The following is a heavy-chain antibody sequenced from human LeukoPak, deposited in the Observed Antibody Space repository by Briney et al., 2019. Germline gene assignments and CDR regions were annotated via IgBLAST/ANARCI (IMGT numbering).Heavy chain of an antibody. CDR3: AKARGILTGYSEGLDY. V-gene: IGHV3-33*06. D-gene: IGHD3-9*01. J-gene: IGHJ4*02. CDR2: IWYDGSNK. Sequence: PGGSLRLSCAASGFTFSSYGMHWDRQAPGKGLEWVAVIWYDGSNKYYADSVKGRFTISRDNSKNTLYLQMNSLRAEDTAVYYCAKARGILTGYSEGLDYWGQGTLVTVSS. CDR1: GFTFSSYG.